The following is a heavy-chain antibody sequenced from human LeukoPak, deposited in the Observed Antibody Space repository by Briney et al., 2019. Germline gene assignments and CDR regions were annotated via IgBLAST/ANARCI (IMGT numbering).Heavy chain of an antibody. D-gene: IGHD3-10*01. J-gene: IGHJ4*02. V-gene: IGHV3-30*18. Sequence: GGSLRLSCAASGFTFSSYGMHWVRQAPGKGLEWVAVISYGGSNKYYADSVKGRFTISRDNSKNTLYLQMNSLRAEDTAVYYCAKVPYYYGSGSYYDVEEALNYWGQGTLVTVSS. CDR2: ISYGGSNK. CDR1: GFTFSSYG. CDR3: AKVPYYYGSGSYYDVEEALNY.